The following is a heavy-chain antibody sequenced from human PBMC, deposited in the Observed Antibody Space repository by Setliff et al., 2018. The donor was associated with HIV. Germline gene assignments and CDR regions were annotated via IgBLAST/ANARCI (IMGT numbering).Heavy chain of an antibody. CDR2: INHSGST. CDR1: GGSFSAYY. V-gene: IGHV4-34*01. J-gene: IGHJ3*02. Sequence: PSETLSLTCAVYGGSFSAYYWSWIRQPPGKGLEWIGEINHSGSTNYNPSLKTRVTIMVDTSKNQFSLKLTSVTAADTAIYYCARQSMTLDAFDIWGQGTMVTVSS. CDR3: ARQSMTLDAFDI.